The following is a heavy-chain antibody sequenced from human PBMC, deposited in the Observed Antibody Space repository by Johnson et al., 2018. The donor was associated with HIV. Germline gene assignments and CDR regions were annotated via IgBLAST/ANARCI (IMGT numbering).Heavy chain of an antibody. D-gene: IGHD6-25*01. CDR3: AKPFSLLAAGISDGFDI. CDR1: GFTFRTYG. J-gene: IGHJ3*02. V-gene: IGHV3-30*18. Sequence: HVQLVESGGGVVQPGRSLRLSCAATGFTFRTYGMHWVRQAPGKGLEWVAVVSFDGNNKYYVDSVKGRFTISSDNSKNTLYLQMNNLRPADTAVYYCAKPFSLLAAGISDGFDIWGQGTMVTVSS. CDR2: VSFDGNNK.